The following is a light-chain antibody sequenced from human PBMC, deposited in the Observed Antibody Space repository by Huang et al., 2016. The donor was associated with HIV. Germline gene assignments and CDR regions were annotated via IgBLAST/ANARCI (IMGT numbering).Light chain of an antibody. J-gene: IGKJ2*01. V-gene: IGKV2-30*02. CDR1: QSLVHSDGNTY. CDR2: KVS. CDR3: MQGTHWPL. Sequence: DVVMTQSPLSLPVTLGPPASISCRSSQSLVHSDGNTYLNWFQQRPGQSPRRLIYKVSNRDSGVPDRVSGSGSGTDFTLKISRVEAEDVGVYYCMQGTHWPLFGQGTKLEIK.